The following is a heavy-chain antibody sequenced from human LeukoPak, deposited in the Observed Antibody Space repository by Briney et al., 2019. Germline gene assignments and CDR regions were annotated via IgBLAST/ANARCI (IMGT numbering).Heavy chain of an antibody. CDR2: TYYRSKWYN. D-gene: IGHD5-12*01. Sequence: SQTLSLTCAISGDSVSSNSAAWNWIRQSPSRGLEWLGRTYYRSKWYNDYAVSVKSRITINPDTSKNQFSLQLNSVTPEDTAVYYCARSPGGYSGYDPYYYYYGMDVRGQGTTVTVSS. CDR1: GDSVSSNSAA. CDR3: ARSPGGYSGYDPYYYYYGMDV. V-gene: IGHV6-1*01. J-gene: IGHJ6*02.